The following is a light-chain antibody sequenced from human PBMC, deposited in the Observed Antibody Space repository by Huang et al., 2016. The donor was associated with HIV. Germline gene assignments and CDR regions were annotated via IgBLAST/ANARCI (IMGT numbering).Light chain of an antibody. V-gene: IGKV3-15*01. CDR2: GVS. Sequence: EIVMTQSPATLSVSPRERVTLSCRASQSLSSQFAWYQQKRGQAPRLLIYGVSTRATDIPARFSGSGSGTDFTLTINSLQSEDFATYYCQQYNDWPLTFGQGTEVEIK. J-gene: IGKJ1*01. CDR3: QQYNDWPLT. CDR1: QSLSSQ.